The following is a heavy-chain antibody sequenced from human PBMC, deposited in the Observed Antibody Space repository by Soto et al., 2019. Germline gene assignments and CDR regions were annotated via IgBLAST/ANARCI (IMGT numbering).Heavy chain of an antibody. V-gene: IGHV4-4*07. CDR2: IYTTGNV. CDR3: VRDRLNWFDP. Sequence: PSETLSLTCNVSGASTTIYCWSWIRQSAGKGLEWIGRIYTTGNVNYNPSLRSRVTMSRDSSKNQLSLKLTSVTAADTAVYYCVRDRLNWFDPWGQGVLVTVSS. CDR1: GASTTIYC. J-gene: IGHJ5*02.